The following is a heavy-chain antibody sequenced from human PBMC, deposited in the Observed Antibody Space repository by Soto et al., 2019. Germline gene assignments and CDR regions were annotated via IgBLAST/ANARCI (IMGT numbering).Heavy chain of an antibody. D-gene: IGHD3-10*01. Sequence: QVQLVQSGAEVKKPGASVKVSCKASGYTFTSYDINWVRQATGQGLEWMGWMNPNSGDTGYVHKFQGRVTMTRDTPLSTAYMELSSLRAEAPAVYSGARCPFGSGSYLHNWGQATLVTVSP. J-gene: IGHJ4*02. CDR1: GYTFTSYD. CDR2: MNPNSGDT. V-gene: IGHV1-8*01. CDR3: ARCPFGSGSYLHN.